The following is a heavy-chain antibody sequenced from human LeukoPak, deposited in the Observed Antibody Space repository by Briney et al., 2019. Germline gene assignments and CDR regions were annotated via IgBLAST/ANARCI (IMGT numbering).Heavy chain of an antibody. CDR2: MNPNSGGT. V-gene: IGHV1-2*02. CDR1: RYTFPGYY. J-gene: IGHJ4*02. D-gene: IGHD3-16*01. Sequence: ASVKVSCKACRYTFPGYYMHWVRQAAGQGLEGMGWMNPNSGGTNYAQKFEGRVNMTRDTSISTAYMELSRLRSDDTAVYYCARFQGSGMSDYDYVWGSYPDYWGQGTLVTVSS. CDR3: ARFQGSGMSDYDYVWGSYPDY.